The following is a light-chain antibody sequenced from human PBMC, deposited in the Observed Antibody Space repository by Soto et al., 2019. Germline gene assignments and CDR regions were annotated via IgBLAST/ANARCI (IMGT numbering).Light chain of an antibody. V-gene: IGKV1-39*01. CDR2: AAS. J-gene: IGKJ1*01. CDR1: QSISSY. CDR3: QLSYITPPT. Sequence: DNQMTQSPSSLSASVGDRVTITFRASQSISSYLNWYQQKPGKAPKLLIYAASSLQSGVPSRFSGSGSGTDFTLTISSLQPEDFATYYCQLSYITPPTFGHGTMVDI.